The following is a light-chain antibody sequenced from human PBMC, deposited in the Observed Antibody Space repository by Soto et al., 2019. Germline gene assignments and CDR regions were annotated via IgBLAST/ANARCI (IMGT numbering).Light chain of an antibody. CDR1: QNIDNY. CDR2: DAS. J-gene: IGKJ2*01. Sequence: DIVLTQSPGTLSLSPGTRATLSCRASQNIDNYLLWFQQKPGQAPRLLIYDASNRASGIPARFSGSGSGTDFSLTNRRLETEDLAVYFCHHRAKWPYTFGQGTKVEIK. V-gene: IGKV3-11*01. CDR3: HHRAKWPYT.